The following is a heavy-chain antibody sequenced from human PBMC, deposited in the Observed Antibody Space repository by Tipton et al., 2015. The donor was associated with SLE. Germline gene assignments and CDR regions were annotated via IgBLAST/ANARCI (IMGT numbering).Heavy chain of an antibody. D-gene: IGHD2-21*01. CDR1: GGSISSGNYY. CDR2: IYASGST. Sequence: TLSLTCTVSGGSISSGNYYWSWIRQPAGKGLEWVGRIYASGSTNYNPSLKSRVTISVDTSKNQFSLKLSSVTAADTAVYYCARDRRYCGGDCYYYYYYMDVWGKGTTVTVPS. J-gene: IGHJ6*03. CDR3: ARDRRYCGGDCYYYYYYMDV. V-gene: IGHV4-61*02.